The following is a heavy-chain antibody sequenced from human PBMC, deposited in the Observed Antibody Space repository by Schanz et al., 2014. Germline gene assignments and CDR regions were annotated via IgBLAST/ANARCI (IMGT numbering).Heavy chain of an antibody. V-gene: IGHV3-23*01. Sequence: EVQLLESGGGLVQPGGSLRLSCAASGFTFGDYAMTWVRQAPGKGLEWVSAINTGVNTYYADSVRCRFTMSRDNSKNTLYLQMNSLRAGDAAVYYCARKMKLGVYGGKGHDSLDIWGQGTMVTVSS. D-gene: IGHD4-17*01. CDR1: GFTFGDYA. CDR3: ARKMKLGVYGGKGHDSLDI. J-gene: IGHJ3*02. CDR2: INTGVNT.